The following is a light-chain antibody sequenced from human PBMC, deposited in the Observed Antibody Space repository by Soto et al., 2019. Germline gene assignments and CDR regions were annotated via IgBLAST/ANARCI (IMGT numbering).Light chain of an antibody. V-gene: IGLV1-51*01. J-gene: IGLJ1*01. CDR1: NFNIGDSY. CDR2: DNN. CDR3: GTWDSSLSVYV. Sequence: QSVLTQPPSVSAAPGQKVTISCSGSNFNIGDSYVSWYQQLPRKAPKLLIYDNNKRPSGIPDRFSGSRSGTSATLGITGLQTGDEADYYCGTWDSSLSVYVFGSGTKVTVL.